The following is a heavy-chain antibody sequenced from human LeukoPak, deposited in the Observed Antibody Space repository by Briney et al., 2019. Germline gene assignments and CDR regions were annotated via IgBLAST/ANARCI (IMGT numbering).Heavy chain of an antibody. D-gene: IGHD5-12*01. CDR2: IYYSGST. J-gene: IGHJ6*03. CDR1: GGSISSRSYY. CDR3: ARCGGKWLHYMDV. Sequence: SETLSLTCTVSGGSISSRSYYWGWIRQPPGKGLEWIGSIYYSGSTYYNPSLKSRVTISVDKSKNQFSLKLSSVTAADTAVYYCARCGGKWLHYMDVWGKGTTVTVSS. V-gene: IGHV4-39*07.